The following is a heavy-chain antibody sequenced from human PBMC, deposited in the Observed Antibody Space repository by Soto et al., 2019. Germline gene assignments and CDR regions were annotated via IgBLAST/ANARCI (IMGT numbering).Heavy chain of an antibody. CDR2: INPLPTSGST. J-gene: IGHJ4*02. Sequence: ASVKVSCKAFGYTFINYYMHWVRQAPGQGLEWMAIINPLPTSGSTNYAQKFQGRVTVTRDTSTSTVYLELSSLRSDDTAVYYCARDLAAAAYWGQGTLVTVSS. D-gene: IGHD6-13*01. CDR1: GYTFINYY. CDR3: ARDLAAAAY. V-gene: IGHV1-46*01.